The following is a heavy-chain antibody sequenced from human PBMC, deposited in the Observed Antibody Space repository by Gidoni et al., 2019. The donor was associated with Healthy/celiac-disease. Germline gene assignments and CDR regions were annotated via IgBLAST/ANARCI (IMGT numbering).Heavy chain of an antibody. Sequence: QVQLQESGPGLVKPSQTLSLTCTVSGVSISSGSYYWSWIRQPAGKGLEWIGRFDTSGSTNYNPSLKSRVTMSVDTSKNQFSLKLSSVTAADTAVYYCARGGGNGYNLGAFDIWGQGTMVTVSS. V-gene: IGHV4-61*02. J-gene: IGHJ3*02. CDR3: ARGGGNGYNLGAFDI. CDR1: GVSISSGSYY. D-gene: IGHD5-12*01. CDR2: FDTSGST.